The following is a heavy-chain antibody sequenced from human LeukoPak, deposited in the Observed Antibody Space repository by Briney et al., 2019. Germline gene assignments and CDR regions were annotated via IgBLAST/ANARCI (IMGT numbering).Heavy chain of an antibody. CDR1: GYTFTGYY. CDR3: ARDKGTDMGYYFDY. D-gene: IGHD5-18*01. J-gene: IGHJ4*02. Sequence: SVRVSCKASGYTFTGYYMHWVRQAPGQGLEWMGWINPNSGGTNFAQKFQGRVTMTRDTSISTAYMELSSLRSDDTAVYYCARDKGTDMGYYFDYWGQGTLVTVSS. CDR2: INPNSGGT. V-gene: IGHV1-2*02.